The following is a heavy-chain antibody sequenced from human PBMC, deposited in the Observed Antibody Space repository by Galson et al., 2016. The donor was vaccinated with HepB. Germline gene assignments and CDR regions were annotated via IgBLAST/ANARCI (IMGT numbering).Heavy chain of an antibody. J-gene: IGHJ4*02. Sequence: SLRLSCAASGYTVGSDFMTWVRQAPGKGLEWVSMFHGGANTYYADSVKGRFTISRDTSKNTPYLQVNGLSVEDTAIYYCASRAAWGQGTLVTVSS. CDR3: ASRAA. CDR1: GYTVGSDF. CDR2: FHGGANT. V-gene: IGHV3-53*01. D-gene: IGHD2-15*01.